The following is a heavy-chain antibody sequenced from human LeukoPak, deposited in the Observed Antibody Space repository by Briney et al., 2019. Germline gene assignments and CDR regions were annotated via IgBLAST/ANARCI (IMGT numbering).Heavy chain of an antibody. Sequence: ASVKVSCKASGYTFTTYGIIWVRQAPGQGLEWMGWISAYNGNTNYAQRLQGRVTMTTDTSTNTAYMELRSLRSDDTAVYYCARRGSTAMVNWGQGTLVTVSS. J-gene: IGHJ4*02. D-gene: IGHD5-18*01. CDR1: GYTFTTYG. CDR2: ISAYNGNT. CDR3: ARRGSTAMVN. V-gene: IGHV1-18*01.